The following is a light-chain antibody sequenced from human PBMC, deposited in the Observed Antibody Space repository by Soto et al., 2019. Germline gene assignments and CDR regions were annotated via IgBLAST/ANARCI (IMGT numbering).Light chain of an antibody. CDR3: QQFHTRSPWA. V-gene: IGKV1-5*01. Sequence: DIQMTQSPSTLSASVGDRVTITCRASQSISSSLAWYQQKPGRAPQLLIYDASSLKSGVPSRFSGSGSATEFTLTISSLQPDDFATYYCQQFHTRSPWAFGQGTKVEI. CDR1: QSISSS. J-gene: IGKJ1*01. CDR2: DAS.